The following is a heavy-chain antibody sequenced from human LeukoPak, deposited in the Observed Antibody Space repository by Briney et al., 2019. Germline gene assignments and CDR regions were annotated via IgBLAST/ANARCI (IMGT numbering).Heavy chain of an antibody. Sequence: ASVKVSCKASGYTFTSYYMHWVRQAPGQGLEWMGWISAYNGNTNYAQKLQGRVTMTTDTSTSTAYMELRSLRSDDTAVYYCARTYCGGDCYPDYWGQGTLVTVSS. D-gene: IGHD2-21*02. J-gene: IGHJ4*02. CDR2: ISAYNGNT. V-gene: IGHV1-18*04. CDR1: GYTFTSYY. CDR3: ARTYCGGDCYPDY.